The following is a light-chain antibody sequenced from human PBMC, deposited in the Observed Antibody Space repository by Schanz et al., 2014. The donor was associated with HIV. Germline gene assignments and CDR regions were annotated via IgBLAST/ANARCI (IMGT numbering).Light chain of an antibody. CDR2: DVN. V-gene: IGLV2-14*01. CDR1: SSDVGGYNY. Sequence: QSALTQPASVSGSPGQSITISCNGTSSDVGGYNYVSWYQQHPGKPPKLMIYDVNNRPSGVSNRFSGSKSGNTASLTISGLQAEDEADYYCSSYIGTGTLEVFGGGTKLTVL. CDR3: SSYIGTGTLEV. J-gene: IGLJ3*02.